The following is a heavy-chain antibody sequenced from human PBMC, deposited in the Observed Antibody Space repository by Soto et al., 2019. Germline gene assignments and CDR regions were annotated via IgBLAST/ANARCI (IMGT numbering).Heavy chain of an antibody. CDR1: GYTFTSYY. CDR3: AAPYDSSGYSVSFHYYYGMDV. V-gene: IGHV1-46*01. D-gene: IGHD3-22*01. J-gene: IGHJ6*02. CDR2: INPSGGST. Sequence: ASVKVSCKASGYTFTSYYMHWVRQAPGQGLEWMGIINPSGGSTSYAQKFQGRVTMTRDTSTSTVYMELSSLRSEDTAVYYCAAPYDSSGYSVSFHYYYGMDVWGQGTTVTVSS.